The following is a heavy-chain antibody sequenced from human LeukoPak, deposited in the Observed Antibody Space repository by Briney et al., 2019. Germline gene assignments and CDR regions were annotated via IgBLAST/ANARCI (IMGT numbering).Heavy chain of an antibody. D-gene: IGHD6-19*01. CDR2: ISSSSSYI. CDR1: GFTFSSYS. Sequence: GGSLRLSCAASGFTFSSYSMNWVRQAPGKGLEWVSSISSSSSYIYYADSVKGRFTISRDNAKNSLYLQMNSLRAEDTAVYYCARLVAAYSSGIDYWGQGTLVTVSS. CDR3: ARLVAAYSSGIDY. J-gene: IGHJ4*02. V-gene: IGHV3-21*01.